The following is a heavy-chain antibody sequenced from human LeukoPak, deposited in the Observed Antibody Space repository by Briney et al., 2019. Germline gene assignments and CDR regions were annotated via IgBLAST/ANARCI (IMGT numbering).Heavy chain of an antibody. V-gene: IGHV4-61*08. Sequence: SETLSLTCTVSGGSISSGDYYWSWIRQPPGKGLEWIGYIYYSGSTYYNPSLKSRVTISVDTSKNQFSLKLSSVTAADTAVYYCARVAFSGSYNFDYWGQGTLVTVSS. CDR3: ARVAFSGSYNFDY. CDR2: IYYSGST. D-gene: IGHD1-26*01. J-gene: IGHJ4*02. CDR1: GGSISSGDYY.